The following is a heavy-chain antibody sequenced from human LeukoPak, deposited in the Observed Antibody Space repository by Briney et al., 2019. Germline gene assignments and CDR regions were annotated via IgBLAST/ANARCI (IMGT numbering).Heavy chain of an antibody. Sequence: KTGGSLRLSCAASGFTFSSYWMHWVRQAPGRGLVWVSRISSDGSITSYADSVKGRSTVSRHNAKNTLYLQMNSLRAEDTAVYYCARGSYFFDYWGQGTLVTVSS. V-gene: IGHV3-74*01. CDR1: GFTFSSYW. D-gene: IGHD1-26*01. J-gene: IGHJ4*02. CDR2: ISSDGSIT. CDR3: ARGSYFFDY.